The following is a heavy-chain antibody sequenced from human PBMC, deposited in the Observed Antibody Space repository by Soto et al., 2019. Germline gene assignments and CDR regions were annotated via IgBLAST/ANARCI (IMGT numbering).Heavy chain of an antibody. J-gene: IGHJ4*02. V-gene: IGHV3-66*01. D-gene: IGHD6-19*01. CDR1: GFTVSSNY. Sequence: EVQLVESGGGLVQPGGSLRLSCAASGFTVSSNYMSWVRQATGKGLEWVSVIYSGGSTYYADSVKGRFTISRDNSKNTLYLQMNSLRAEDTAVYYCARDYSSGWYYVYWGQGTLVTVSS. CDR3: ARDYSSGWYYVY. CDR2: IYSGGST.